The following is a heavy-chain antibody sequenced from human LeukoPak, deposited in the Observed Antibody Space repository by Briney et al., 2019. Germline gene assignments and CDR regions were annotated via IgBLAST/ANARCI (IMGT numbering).Heavy chain of an antibody. Sequence: SETLSLTYAVYGGSFSGYYCGWIRQPPGKGLEWIGEINHSGSTNYNPSLKSRVTISVDTSKNQFPLKLSSVTAADTAVYYCARGRGTRVGYNWFDPWGQGTLVTVSS. J-gene: IGHJ5*02. D-gene: IGHD3-16*01. CDR1: GGSFSGYY. V-gene: IGHV4-34*01. CDR2: INHSGST. CDR3: ARGRGTRVGYNWFDP.